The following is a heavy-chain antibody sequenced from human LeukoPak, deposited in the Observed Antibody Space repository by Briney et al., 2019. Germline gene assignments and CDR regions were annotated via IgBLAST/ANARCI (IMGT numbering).Heavy chain of an antibody. CDR3: ARAPRVRGVIKNAFDI. CDR2: ISAYNGNT. J-gene: IGHJ3*02. Sequence: ASVKVSCKASGYTFTCYGISWVRQAPGQGLEWMGWISAYNGNTNYAQKLQGRVTMTTDTSTSTAYMELRSLRSDDTAVYYCARAPRVRGVIKNAFDIWGQGTMVTVSS. D-gene: IGHD3-10*01. CDR1: GYTFTCYG. V-gene: IGHV1-18*04.